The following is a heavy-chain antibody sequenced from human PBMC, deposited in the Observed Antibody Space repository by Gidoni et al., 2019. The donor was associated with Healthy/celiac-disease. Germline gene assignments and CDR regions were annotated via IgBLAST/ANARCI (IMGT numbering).Heavy chain of an antibody. CDR3: ARIRGLTIFRDY. J-gene: IGHJ4*02. V-gene: IGHV2-26*01. D-gene: IGHD3-3*01. CDR1: EFSLSNARMG. CDR2: ILSNDEK. Sequence: QGTLKESGPVLVKPTYTLTLPCTVSEFSLSNARMGVSWSRQPPGKALEWLAHILSNDEKSYSTSLKSRLTISKVTSKSQVVLTMTNMDTVDTATYYCARIRGLTIFRDYWGQGTLVTVSS.